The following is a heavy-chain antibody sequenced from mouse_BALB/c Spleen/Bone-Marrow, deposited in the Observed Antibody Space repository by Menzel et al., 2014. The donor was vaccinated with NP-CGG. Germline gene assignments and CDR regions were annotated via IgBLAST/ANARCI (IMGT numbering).Heavy chain of an antibody. V-gene: IGHV5-6-3*01. CDR1: GFTSGSSG. Sequence: ESGGGLVQPGGSLKLSCAASGFTSGSSGMSWVRQTPDKRLELVATTNSNGGRTYYPDSVKGRFTISRDNAKNTLCLQMSSLKSEDTAMYYCAREGGWFYYAMDYWGQGTSVTVSS. CDR2: TNSNGGRT. D-gene: IGHD2-3*01. J-gene: IGHJ4*01. CDR3: AREGGWFYYAMDY.